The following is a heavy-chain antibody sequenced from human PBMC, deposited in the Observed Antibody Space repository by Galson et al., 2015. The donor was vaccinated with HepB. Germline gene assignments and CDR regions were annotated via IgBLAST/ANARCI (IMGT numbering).Heavy chain of an antibody. CDR2: IYSGGST. J-gene: IGHJ2*01. CDR1: GFSVSSNY. D-gene: IGHD3-3*01. V-gene: IGHV3-66*02. Sequence: SLRLSCAASGFSVSSNYMSWVRQAPGKGLEWVSVIYSGGSTYYADSVKGRFTISRDNSKNTLYLQMSSLRAEDTAVYYCARAKGRFLEWSRNYWYFDLWGRGTLVTVSS. CDR3: ARAKGRFLEWSRNYWYFDL.